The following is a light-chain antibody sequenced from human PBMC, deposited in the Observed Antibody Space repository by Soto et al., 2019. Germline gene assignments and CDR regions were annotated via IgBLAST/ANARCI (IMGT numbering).Light chain of an antibody. V-gene: IGKV3-20*01. Sequence: ETVLTQSPGTVSLSAGERATLSCRTSQNVNNDRLAWYQQNPGQSPRLLIYGVFNRAPGIPGRFSDSGSGTDLPPTISGLEPEDSGDYYGQHYDGSPRIFGRETKVEIK. CDR2: GVF. CDR1: QNVNNDR. J-gene: IGKJ2*01. CDR3: QHYDGSPRI.